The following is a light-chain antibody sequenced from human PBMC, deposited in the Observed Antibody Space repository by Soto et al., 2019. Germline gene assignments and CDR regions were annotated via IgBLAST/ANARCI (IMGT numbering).Light chain of an antibody. J-gene: IGKJ2*01. Sequence: DNQMTQSPSSLFASVGDRVTITCRASQSISSYLNWYQQKPGKAPKLLIYAASSLQSGVPSRFSGSGSGTDFTLTISSLQPEDFATYYCQQSYSTPRVTFGQGTKLEIK. CDR3: QQSYSTPRVT. V-gene: IGKV1-39*01. CDR1: QSISSY. CDR2: AAS.